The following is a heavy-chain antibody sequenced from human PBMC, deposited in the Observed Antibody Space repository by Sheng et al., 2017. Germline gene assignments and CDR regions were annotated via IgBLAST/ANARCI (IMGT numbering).Heavy chain of an antibody. CDR3: AKLWAAVGGNWFDP. J-gene: IGHJ5*02. CDR2: ITTGSEKM. D-gene: IGHD6-13*01. CDR1: GFSFFDFT. V-gene: IGHV3-21*04. Sequence: EVQLVESGGGLVKPGGSLRLSCASSGFSFFDFTMNWVRQGPGKGLEWVSTITTGSEKMYYADSVKGRFTVSRDNSKNTLYLQMNSLRAEDTAVYYCAKLWAAVGGNWFDPWGQGTLVTVSS.